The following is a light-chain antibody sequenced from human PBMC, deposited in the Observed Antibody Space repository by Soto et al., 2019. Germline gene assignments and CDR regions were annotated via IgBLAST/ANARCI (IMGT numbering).Light chain of an antibody. CDR2: DAS. CDR3: QQYVSSPLT. Sequence: EIVLTQSPGTLSLSPGERATLSCRASQSVSSRLAWYQQKPGQAPRLLIYDASTRATGIPDRFSGSGSGTDFTLTISRLEPEDFAVYYCQQYVSSPLTFGGGTKVDIK. J-gene: IGKJ4*01. V-gene: IGKV3-20*01. CDR1: QSVSSR.